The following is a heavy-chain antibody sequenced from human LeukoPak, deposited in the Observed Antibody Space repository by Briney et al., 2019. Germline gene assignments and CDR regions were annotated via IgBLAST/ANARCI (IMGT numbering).Heavy chain of an antibody. Sequence: GGSLRLSCAASGFIFSTYSMNWVRQAPGKGLEWVSYISGTSSLIYYADSVKGRFTISRDNAKNSLYLQMNSLRDEDTAVYYCVRDQFFSFDYWGQGTLVTVSS. V-gene: IGHV3-48*02. CDR1: GFIFSTYS. CDR2: ISGTSSLI. J-gene: IGHJ4*02. D-gene: IGHD3-3*01. CDR3: VRDQFFSFDY.